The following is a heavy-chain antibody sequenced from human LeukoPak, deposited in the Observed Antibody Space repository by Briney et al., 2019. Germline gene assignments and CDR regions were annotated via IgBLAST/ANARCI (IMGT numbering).Heavy chain of an antibody. Sequence: ASVKVSCKASGYTFTSYGISWVRQAPGQGLEWMGWINPNSGGTNYAQKFQGRVTVTRDTSISTAYMELSRLRSDDTAVYYCARHPAFDIWGQGTMVTVS. CDR3: ARHPAFDI. CDR1: GYTFTSYG. V-gene: IGHV1-2*02. CDR2: INPNSGGT. J-gene: IGHJ3*02.